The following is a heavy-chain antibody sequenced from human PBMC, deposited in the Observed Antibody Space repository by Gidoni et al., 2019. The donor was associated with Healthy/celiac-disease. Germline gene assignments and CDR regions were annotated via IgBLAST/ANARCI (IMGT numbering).Heavy chain of an antibody. D-gene: IGHD3-3*01. J-gene: IGHJ4*02. CDR3: ARSEITNSPDRWLLFFYFDY. V-gene: IGHV1-69*01. Sequence: RQAPGQGLEWMGGIIPIFGTANYAQKFQGRVTITADESTSTAYMELSSLRSEDTAVYYCARSEITNSPDRWLLFFYFDYWGQGTLVTVSS. CDR2: IIPIFGTA.